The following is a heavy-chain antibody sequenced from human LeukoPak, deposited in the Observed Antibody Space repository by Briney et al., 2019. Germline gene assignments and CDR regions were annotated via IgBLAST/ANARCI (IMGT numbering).Heavy chain of an antibody. Sequence: SGGSLRLSCAASGFTFDDYDMHWVRQAPGKGLEWVSGINWNSGTIGSADSVEGQFTISRDNAMNSLYLQMNSLRPEDTALYYCAKGYCISTKCFFDYWGQGTLVTVSS. CDR2: INWNSGTI. J-gene: IGHJ4*02. D-gene: IGHD2-2*01. V-gene: IGHV3-9*01. CDR3: AKGYCISTKCFFDY. CDR1: GFTFDDYD.